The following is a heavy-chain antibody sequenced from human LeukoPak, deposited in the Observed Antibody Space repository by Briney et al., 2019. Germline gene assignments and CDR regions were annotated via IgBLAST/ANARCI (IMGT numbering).Heavy chain of an antibody. CDR2: ISKSDGTT. CDR1: GITSSDNF. Sequence: PGGSLRLSCAASGITSSDNFMSWIRQAPGKGLEWVSYISKSDGTTYYADSVRGRFTISRDNSKNTLYIQMNSLRAEDTAVYYCAKAYGGPYYYYGMDVWGQGTTVTVSS. J-gene: IGHJ6*02. CDR3: AKAYGGPYYYYGMDV. V-gene: IGHV3-11*01. D-gene: IGHD3-16*01.